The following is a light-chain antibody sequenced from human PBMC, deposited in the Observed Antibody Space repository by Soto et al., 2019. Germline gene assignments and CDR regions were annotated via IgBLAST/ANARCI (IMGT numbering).Light chain of an antibody. CDR2: EIS. CDR1: SSDVVAYKY. Sequence: QSALTQPASVSGSPGQSITISCTGTSSDVVAYKYVSWYQQHPDKAPKLLIYEISNRPSGVSDRFSASKSGNTASLTISGLQAEDEADYYCISYTTRATWVFGGGTKLTVL. V-gene: IGLV2-14*01. J-gene: IGLJ3*02. CDR3: ISYTTRATWV.